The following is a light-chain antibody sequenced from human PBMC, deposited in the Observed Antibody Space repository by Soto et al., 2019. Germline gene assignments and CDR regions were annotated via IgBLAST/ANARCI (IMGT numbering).Light chain of an antibody. CDR1: SSDAGSYNF. CDR3: CSYASSGTYWV. Sequence: QSALTQPASVSGSPGQSITISCTGTSSDAGSYNFVSWYQQYPGKAPKVMIYEDSNRPSGVSNRFSGSKSGNTASLTISGLQAEDEAEYYCCSYASSGTYWVFGGGTKVTVL. CDR2: EDS. J-gene: IGLJ3*02. V-gene: IGLV2-23*01.